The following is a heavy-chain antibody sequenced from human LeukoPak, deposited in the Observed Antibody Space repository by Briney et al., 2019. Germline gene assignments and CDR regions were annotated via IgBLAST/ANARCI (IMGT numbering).Heavy chain of an antibody. J-gene: IGHJ3*01. Sequence: EASETLSLTCTVSGGSISSYYWSWIRQPAGKGLEWIGRIYTSGSTNYNPSLKSRVTISIDTSRIHFSLHLSSVTAADTAVYYCARTRYSGSHNSAFDLWGQGTVVTVSS. V-gene: IGHV4-4*07. CDR1: GGSISSYY. CDR2: IYTSGST. D-gene: IGHD1-26*01. CDR3: ARTRYSGSHNSAFDL.